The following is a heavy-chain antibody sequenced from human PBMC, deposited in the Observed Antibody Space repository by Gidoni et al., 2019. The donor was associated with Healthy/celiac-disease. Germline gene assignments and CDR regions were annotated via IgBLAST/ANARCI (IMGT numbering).Heavy chain of an antibody. CDR1: GGSISSSSYY. V-gene: IGHV4-39*01. Sequence: QLQLQESGPGLVKPSETLSLTCTVSGGSISSSSYYGGWIRQPPGKGLEWIGSIYYRWCTYYNTSLKSRVTISVDTSKNQFSLKLSSVTAADTAVYYCARLEDGKPAGWGQGTLVTVSS. J-gene: IGHJ4*02. CDR3: ARLEDGKPAG. CDR2: IYYRWCT.